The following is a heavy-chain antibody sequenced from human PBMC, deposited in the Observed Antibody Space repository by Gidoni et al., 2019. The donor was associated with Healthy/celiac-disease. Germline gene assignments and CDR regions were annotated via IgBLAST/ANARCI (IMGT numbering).Heavy chain of an antibody. J-gene: IGHJ5*02. Sequence: EVQLVASGGGLVQPGRSLRLSCSASGFTFDDYAMHWVRQAPGTGREWVSGISWNSGSIGYADSVKGRFTISRDNAKNSLYLQMNSLRAEDTALYYCANGMFDPWGQGTLVTVSS. CDR2: ISWNSGSI. V-gene: IGHV3-9*01. CDR1: GFTFDDYA. CDR3: ANGMFDP.